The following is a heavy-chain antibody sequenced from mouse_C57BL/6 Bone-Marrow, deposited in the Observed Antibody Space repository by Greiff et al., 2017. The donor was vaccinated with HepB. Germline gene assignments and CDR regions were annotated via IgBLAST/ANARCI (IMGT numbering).Heavy chain of an antibody. D-gene: IGHD1-1*01. V-gene: IGHV14-1*01. J-gene: IGHJ1*03. CDR1: GFNIKDYY. Sequence: EVQLQQSGAELVRPGASVKLSCTASGFNIKDYYMHWVKQRPEQGLEWIGRIDPEDGDTEYAPKFQGKATMTADTSSNTAYLQLSSLTSEDTAVYYCTKRYYGSSRWYFDVWGTGTTVTVSS. CDR2: IDPEDGDT. CDR3: TKRYYGSSRWYFDV.